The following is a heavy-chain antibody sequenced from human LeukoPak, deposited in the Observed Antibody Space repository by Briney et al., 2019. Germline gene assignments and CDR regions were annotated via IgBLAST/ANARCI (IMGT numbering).Heavy chain of an antibody. CDR2: IIPIFGTA. CDR1: GYTFTSYG. V-gene: IGHV1-69*13. CDR3: GAGDSNYGSIDY. J-gene: IGHJ4*02. Sequence: ASVKVSFTASGYTFTSYGISWVRQAPGQGLEWMGGIIPIFGTANYAQKFQGRVTITADESTSTAYMELSSLRSEDTAVYYCGAGDSNYGSIDYWGQGTLVTVSS. D-gene: IGHD4-11*01.